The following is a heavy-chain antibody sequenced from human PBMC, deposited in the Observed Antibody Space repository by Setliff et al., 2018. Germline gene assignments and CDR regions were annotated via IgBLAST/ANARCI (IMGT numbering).Heavy chain of an antibody. J-gene: IGHJ4*02. Sequence: QPGGSLRLSCAASGFTFSNSEMNWVRQAPGKGLEWIAFINRSGSIIYYADSVKGRFTVSRDNAKNSLYLQMSSLRAEDTAIYYCASPQAVGNYLGHWGQGTLVTVSS. CDR2: INRSGSII. D-gene: IGHD6-19*01. V-gene: IGHV3-48*03. CDR1: GFTFSNSE. CDR3: ASPQAVGNYLGH.